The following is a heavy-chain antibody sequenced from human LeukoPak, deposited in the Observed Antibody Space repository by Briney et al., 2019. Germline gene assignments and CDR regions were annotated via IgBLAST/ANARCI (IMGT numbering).Heavy chain of an antibody. CDR3: ARGNSNYDFSSGYYTGAYY. J-gene: IGHJ4*02. V-gene: IGHV3-48*01. CDR1: GFTFSSYS. CDR2: ISSSSSTI. Sequence: PGGTLRLSCAASGFTFSSYSMNWVRQAPGKGLEWVSYISSSSSTIYYADSVKGRFTISRDNAKNSLYLQMNSLRAEDTAVYYCARGNSNYDFSSGYYTGAYYWVQGTLVTVSS. D-gene: IGHD3-3*01.